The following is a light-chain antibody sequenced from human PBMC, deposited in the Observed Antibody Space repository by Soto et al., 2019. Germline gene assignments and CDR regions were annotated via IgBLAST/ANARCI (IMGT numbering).Light chain of an antibody. J-gene: IGKJ1*01. Sequence: DIQMPQSPSSLSASIGDRVTITCRASQSIRTYLNWYQQKPGKAPNLLMYTASNLQSGVPSRFRGSGSETDFTHTISSLQPEDFATYYCQQSYITPWTFGQGTKGEIK. CDR1: QSIRTY. CDR3: QQSYITPWT. V-gene: IGKV1-39*01. CDR2: TAS.